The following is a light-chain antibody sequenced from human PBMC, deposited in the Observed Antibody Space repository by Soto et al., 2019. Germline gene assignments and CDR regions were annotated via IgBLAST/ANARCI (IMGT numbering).Light chain of an antibody. CDR1: QNISSY. J-gene: IGKJ3*01. V-gene: IGKV1-39*01. CDR2: AAS. CDR3: QQSYSTPE. Sequence: DIQMTQSPSSLSASVGDRVTITCRASQNISSYLNWYQQKPGKAPKLLIYAASSLQSGVPSRFSGSGSGTDFTLTISSLQPEDFATYYCQQSYSTPEFGPGTKVDIK.